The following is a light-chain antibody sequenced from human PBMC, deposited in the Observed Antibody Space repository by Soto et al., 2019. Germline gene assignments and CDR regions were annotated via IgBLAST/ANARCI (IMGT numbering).Light chain of an antibody. J-gene: IGKJ4*01. V-gene: IGKV3-11*01. CDR2: DIS. CDR1: QSVGSD. Sequence: EIELIQSPATLSLSPGERATLSCRASQSVGSDLAWYQQKPGQAPRLLIYDISNRATAIPGRFSGSGFETDFTLTISSLDPEDFAVYYCQQRLDLPLTFGGGTKVEI. CDR3: QQRLDLPLT.